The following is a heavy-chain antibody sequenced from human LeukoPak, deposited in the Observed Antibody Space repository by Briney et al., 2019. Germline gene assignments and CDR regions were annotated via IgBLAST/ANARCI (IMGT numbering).Heavy chain of an antibody. J-gene: IGHJ6*03. CDR2: ISVSGGST. D-gene: IGHD2-15*01. CDR1: GFTFSSNA. V-gene: IGHV3-23*01. Sequence: GRSLRPSCAASGFTFSSNATSWVRPAPRKGLEWVSAISVSGGSTYYADSVKGRFTISRDNSKNTLYLQMNSLRAEDTAVYYCARVLRYCSGGNCYSGGLGYMDVWGKGTTVTISS. CDR3: ARVLRYCSGGNCYSGGLGYMDV.